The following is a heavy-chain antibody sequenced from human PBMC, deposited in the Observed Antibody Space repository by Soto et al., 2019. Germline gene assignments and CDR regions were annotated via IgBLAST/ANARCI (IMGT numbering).Heavy chain of an antibody. D-gene: IGHD6-13*01. CDR1: GASVSSGNNY. CDR2: IYYTGST. V-gene: IGHV4-61*01. Sequence: PSETLSLTCTVSGASVSSGNNYWSWIRQPPGKTLEWIGYIYYTGSTKYNPSLKSRVTISVDTSKNQFSLKLTSVTAADTAVYYCARDPAPYIAAAGTGFDQWGQGTLVTVS. CDR3: ARDPAPYIAAAGTGFDQ. J-gene: IGHJ4*02.